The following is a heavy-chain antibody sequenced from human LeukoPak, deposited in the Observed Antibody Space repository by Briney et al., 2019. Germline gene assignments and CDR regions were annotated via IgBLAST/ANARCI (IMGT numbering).Heavy chain of an antibody. J-gene: IGHJ4*02. CDR2: ISYDGSYK. Sequence: PARFLKLSCAASGFTFSSYGMHWVRQAPGKGLEWVAVISYDGSYKYYADSVKGRFTISRDNSKNTLYLQMNSLRAEDTAVYYCAKGGLIYTVTTYLTFDYWGQGTLVTVSS. CDR1: GFTFSSYG. CDR3: AKGGLIYTVTTYLTFDY. D-gene: IGHD4-17*01. V-gene: IGHV3-30*18.